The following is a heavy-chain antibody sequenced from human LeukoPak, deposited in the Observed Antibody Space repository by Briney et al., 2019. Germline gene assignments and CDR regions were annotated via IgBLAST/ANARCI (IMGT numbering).Heavy chain of an antibody. D-gene: IGHD3-22*01. Sequence: TGGSLRLSCAASGFTVTSNYKSCVRQAPGKGLEWVAVIWYDGSNKYYADSLKGRFTISRDNSKNTLYLQMNTLRAEDTAVYYCARDIGSNYYDSSGSDYWGQGTLVTVSS. CDR3: ARDIGSNYYDSSGSDY. CDR2: IWYDGSNK. CDR1: GFTVTSNY. V-gene: IGHV3-33*08. J-gene: IGHJ4*02.